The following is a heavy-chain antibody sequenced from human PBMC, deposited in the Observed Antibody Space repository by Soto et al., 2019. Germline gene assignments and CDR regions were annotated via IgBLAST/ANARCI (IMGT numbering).Heavy chain of an antibody. Sequence: ASVKVSCKVSGYTLTELSMHWVRQAPGKGLEWMGGFDPEDGETIYAQKFQGRVTMTEDTSTDTAYMELSSLRSEDTAVYYCATFNAEGDYVWHYFDYWGQGTLVTVSS. CDR2: FDPEDGET. D-gene: IGHD3-16*01. V-gene: IGHV1-24*01. CDR3: ATFNAEGDYVWHYFDY. J-gene: IGHJ4*02. CDR1: GYTLTELS.